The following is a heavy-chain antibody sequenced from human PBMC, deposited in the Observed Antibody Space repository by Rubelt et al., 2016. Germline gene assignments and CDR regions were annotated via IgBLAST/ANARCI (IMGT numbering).Heavy chain of an antibody. CDR1: GYTFTGYY. V-gene: IGHV1-2*06. CDR2: IKPNRGGN. Sequence: QVQLVQSGAEVKKPGASVKVSCKASGYTFTGYYMHWVRQAPGQGLEWMGRIKPNRGGNNSAQKFQGRVTRTRDKSIRTAYRELSRLRSDDTAVYYCARGDGYTFGYWGQGTLVTVSS. J-gene: IGHJ4*02. CDR3: ARGDGYTFGY. D-gene: IGHD5-24*01.